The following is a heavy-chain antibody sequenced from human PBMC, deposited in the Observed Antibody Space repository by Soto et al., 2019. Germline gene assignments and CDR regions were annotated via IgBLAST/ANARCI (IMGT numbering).Heavy chain of an antibody. Sequence: PGESLKISCKGSGYSFTSYWIGWVRQMPGKGLGWMGIIYPGDSDTRYSPSFQGQVTISADKSISTAYLQWSSLKASDTAMYYCARVYNWNDVGYYYYYGMDVWGQGTTVTVSS. CDR2: IYPGDSDT. CDR3: ARVYNWNDVGYYYYYGMDV. CDR1: GYSFTSYW. D-gene: IGHD1-1*01. J-gene: IGHJ6*02. V-gene: IGHV5-51*01.